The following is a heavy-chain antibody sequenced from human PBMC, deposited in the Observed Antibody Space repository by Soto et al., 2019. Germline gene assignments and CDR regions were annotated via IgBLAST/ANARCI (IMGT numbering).Heavy chain of an antibody. V-gene: IGHV3-23*01. CDR3: AKHPRYSSSAYYYYYMDV. D-gene: IGHD6-13*01. CDR2: ISGSGGST. CDR1: GFTFSSYA. J-gene: IGHJ6*03. Sequence: GSLRLSCAASGFTFSSYAMSWVRQAPGKGLEWVSAISGSGGSTYYADSVKGRFTISRDNSKNTLYLQMNSLRAEDTAVYYCAKHPRYSSSAYYYYYMDVWGKGTTVTVSS.